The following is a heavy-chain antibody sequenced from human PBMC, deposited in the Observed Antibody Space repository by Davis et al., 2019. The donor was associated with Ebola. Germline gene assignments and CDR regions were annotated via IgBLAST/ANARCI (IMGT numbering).Heavy chain of an antibody. CDR1: GGSISSSSYY. CDR3: ARHRTSHRSWVPFDY. CDR2: IYYSGST. D-gene: IGHD2-15*01. Sequence: SETLSLTCTVSGGSISSSSYYWGWIRQPPGKGLEWIGSIYYSGSTNYNPSLKSRVTISVDTSKNQFSLKLSSVTAADTAVYYCARHRTSHRSWVPFDYWGQGTLVTVSS. J-gene: IGHJ4*02. V-gene: IGHV4-39*01.